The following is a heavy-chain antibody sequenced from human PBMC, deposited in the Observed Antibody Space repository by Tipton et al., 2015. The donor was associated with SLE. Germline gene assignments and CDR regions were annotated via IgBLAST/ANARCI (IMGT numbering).Heavy chain of an antibody. CDR2: IYYSGST. Sequence: TLSLTCTVSGVSISSHYWSWIRQPPGKGLEWIGYIYYSGSTNYNPSLKSRVTISVDTSKNQFSLKLSSVTAADTAVYYCAGGEWAYNWFDPWGQGTLVTVSS. J-gene: IGHJ5*02. CDR3: AGGEWAYNWFDP. D-gene: IGHD3-10*01. CDR1: GVSISSHY. V-gene: IGHV4-59*11.